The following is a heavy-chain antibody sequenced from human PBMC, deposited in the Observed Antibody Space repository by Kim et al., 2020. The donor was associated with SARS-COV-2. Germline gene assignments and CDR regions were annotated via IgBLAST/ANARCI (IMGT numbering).Heavy chain of an antibody. V-gene: IGHV4-34*01. Sequence: SETLSLTCAVYGGSFSGYYWSWIRQPPGKGLEWIGEINHSGSTNYNPSLKSRVTISVDTSKNQFSLKLSSVTAADTAVYYCARGIPQAAAGPSLRYWGQGTLVTVSS. CDR1: GGSFSGYY. D-gene: IGHD6-13*01. CDR2: INHSGST. J-gene: IGHJ4*02. CDR3: ARGIPQAAAGPSLRY.